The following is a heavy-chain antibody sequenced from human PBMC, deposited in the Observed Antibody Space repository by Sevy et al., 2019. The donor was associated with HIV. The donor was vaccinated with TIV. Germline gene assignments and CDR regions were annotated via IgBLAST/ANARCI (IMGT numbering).Heavy chain of an antibody. J-gene: IGHJ4*02. CDR2: FFYSEVS. CDR3: ARTHDVYSCYDYVS. CDR1: GDSISGSTYF. V-gene: IGHV4-39*01. D-gene: IGHD5-12*01. Sequence: SETLSLTCTVSGDSISGSTYFWGWIRQPPGKGLEWIGSFFYSEVSYYNPSFKSRLTMSVDTSRNQFSLTLRTVTAADTAIYYCARTHDVYSCYDYVSWGQGILVTVSS.